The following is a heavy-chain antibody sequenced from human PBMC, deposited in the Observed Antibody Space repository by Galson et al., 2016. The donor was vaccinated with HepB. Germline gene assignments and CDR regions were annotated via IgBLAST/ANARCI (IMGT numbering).Heavy chain of an antibody. CDR1: EFTFDDYA. V-gene: IGHV3-9*01. J-gene: IGHJ4*02. CDR2: INWNSGSS. CDR3: AKDYSSGWFGAGGFEH. D-gene: IGHD6-19*01. Sequence: SLRLPCAASEFTFDDYAMHWVRQAPGKGLEWVSGINWNSGSSGYADSVKGRFTVSRDNAKNSLYLQMNSLRAEDTAFYFCAKDYSSGWFGAGGFEHWGQGTLVTVSS.